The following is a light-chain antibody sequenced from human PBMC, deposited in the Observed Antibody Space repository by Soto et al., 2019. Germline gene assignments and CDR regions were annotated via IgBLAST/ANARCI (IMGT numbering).Light chain of an antibody. V-gene: IGKV3-11*01. J-gene: IGKJ3*01. CDR2: DAS. CDR3: QQRSNWPT. CDR1: QSVSSN. Sequence: EIVLTQSPATLSLSPGERATLSCRASQSVSSNLGWYQQKPGQAPRLLIYDASNRATGIPARFSGSGSGTDFTLTISSLEPEDFVVYYCQQRSNWPTFGPGTKVDIK.